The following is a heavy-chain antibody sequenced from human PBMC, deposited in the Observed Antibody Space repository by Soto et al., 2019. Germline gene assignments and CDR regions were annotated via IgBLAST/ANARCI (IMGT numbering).Heavy chain of an antibody. CDR1: GGTFSSYT. J-gene: IGHJ6*02. V-gene: IGHV1-69*02. CDR3: ASLMSSGYYYGMDV. Sequence: QVQLVQSGAEVKKPGSSVKVSCKASGGTFSSYTISWVRQAPGQGLEWMGRIIPILGIANYAQKFQGRVTITAYKSTSTAYMELSSLRSEDTAVYCCASLMSSGYYYGMDVWGQGTTVTVSS. CDR2: IIPILGIA. D-gene: IGHD3-10*01.